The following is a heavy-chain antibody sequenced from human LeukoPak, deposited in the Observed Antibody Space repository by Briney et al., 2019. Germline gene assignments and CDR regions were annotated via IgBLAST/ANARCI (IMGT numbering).Heavy chain of an antibody. CDR3: ARASYGGNVPDY. CDR1: GYSFTNYW. CDR2: IYPGDSDT. V-gene: IGHV5-51*01. Sequence: GESLKISCKGSGYSFTNYWIDWVRQRPGKGLEWMGIIYPGDSDTRYSPSFQGQVTISAEKSISTAYLQWSSLKASDTAVYYCARASYGGNVPDYWGQGTLVTVSS. J-gene: IGHJ4*02. D-gene: IGHD4-23*01.